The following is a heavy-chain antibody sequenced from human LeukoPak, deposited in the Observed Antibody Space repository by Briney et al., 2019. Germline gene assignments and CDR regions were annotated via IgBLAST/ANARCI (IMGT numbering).Heavy chain of an antibody. J-gene: IGHJ4*02. CDR2: ISSRSSYI. CDR3: ARGGLGSNFDY. CDR1: GFTFSSYS. V-gene: IGHV3-21*01. D-gene: IGHD3-16*01. Sequence: KAGGSLRLSCAASGFTFSSYSMNWVRQAPGKGLEWVSSISSRSSYIYYADSVKGRFTISRDNAKNSLYLQMNSLRAEDTAVYYCARGGLGSNFDYWGQGTLVTVSS.